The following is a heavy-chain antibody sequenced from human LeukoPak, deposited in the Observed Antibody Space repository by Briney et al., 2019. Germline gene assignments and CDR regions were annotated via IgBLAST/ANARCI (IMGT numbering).Heavy chain of an antibody. V-gene: IGHV3-30*02. CDR1: GFTFSNYG. D-gene: IGHD1-26*01. Sequence: GGSLRLSCAASGFTFSNYGMHWVRQAPGKGLEWVASIRYDGFNKYYADSLKGRFTISRDNSKNTLYLQINSLRAEDTAVYYCAKKTIVGATVDAFDIWGQGTMVIVSS. J-gene: IGHJ3*02. CDR2: IRYDGFNK. CDR3: AKKTIVGATVDAFDI.